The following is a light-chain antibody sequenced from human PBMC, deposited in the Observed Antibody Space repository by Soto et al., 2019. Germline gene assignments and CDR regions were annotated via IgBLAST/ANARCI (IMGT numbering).Light chain of an antibody. J-gene: IGKJ2*01. CDR3: QQRSNWPYT. CDR1: QSVSSY. CDR2: HAS. Sequence: EIVLTQSPATLSLSPGERATLSCRASQSVSSYLAWYQQKPGQPPRLLIYHASNRATGIPARFSGSGSGTDFTLTISSLEPDDFAVYYCQQRSNWPYTFGQGTKLEIK. V-gene: IGKV3-11*01.